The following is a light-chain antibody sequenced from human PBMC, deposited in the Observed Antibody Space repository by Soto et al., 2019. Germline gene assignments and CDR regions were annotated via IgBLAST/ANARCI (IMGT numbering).Light chain of an antibody. CDR1: SSDVGGYNY. J-gene: IGLJ1*01. CDR2: DVS. V-gene: IGLV2-14*01. Sequence: QSARTQPASVSGSPGQSITISCTGTSSDVGGYNYVSWYQQHPGKAPKLMIYDVSNRPSGVSNRFSGSKSGNTASLTISGLQAEDEADYYCSSYTSSSTLAVLGTG. CDR3: SSYTSSSTLAV.